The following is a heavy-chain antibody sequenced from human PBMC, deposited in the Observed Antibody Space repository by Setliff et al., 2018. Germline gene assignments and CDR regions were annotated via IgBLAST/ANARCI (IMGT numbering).Heavy chain of an antibody. Sequence: SETLSLTCTVSGGSISSSSYYWGWIRQPPGKGLEWIGSIYYSGSTYYNPSLKSRVTISVDTSKNQFSLNLSSVTAADTAVYYCARLWPRSTSRYYYYGMDVWGQGTTVTVSS. CDR3: ARLWPRSTSRYYYYGMDV. D-gene: IGHD2-2*01. CDR2: IYYSGST. CDR1: GGSISSSSYY. J-gene: IGHJ6*02. V-gene: IGHV4-39*07.